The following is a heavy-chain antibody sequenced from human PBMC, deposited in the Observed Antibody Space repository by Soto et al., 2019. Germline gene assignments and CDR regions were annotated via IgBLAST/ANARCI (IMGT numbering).Heavy chain of an antibody. CDR2: ITSGSSTI. V-gene: IGHV3-48*01. CDR3: VRDAGALGY. Sequence: EVQLVESGGGLVQPGGSLRLSCVVSGFTFSSYSMDWVRKAPGKGLEWVSYITSGSSTIHYADSVKGRFTISRDNAKNSVFLQMNSLRVEDTAVYYCVRDAGALGYWGQGTLVTVSS. D-gene: IGHD3-16*01. J-gene: IGHJ4*02. CDR1: GFTFSSYS.